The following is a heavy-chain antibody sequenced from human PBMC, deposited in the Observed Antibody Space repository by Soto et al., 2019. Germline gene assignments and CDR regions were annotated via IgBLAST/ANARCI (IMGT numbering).Heavy chain of an antibody. CDR3: AKVRYYHSNRAFDY. D-gene: IGHD3-22*01. CDR2: ISGSGVST. Sequence: GGSLRLSCVASGFTFSSYSISWVRQAPWKGLEWVSAISGSGVSTYYADSVKGRFTISRDNSKNTLYLQMNSLRAEDTAVYYCAKVRYYHSNRAFDYWGQRTLVAVSS. J-gene: IGHJ4*02. CDR1: GFTFSSYS. V-gene: IGHV3-23*01.